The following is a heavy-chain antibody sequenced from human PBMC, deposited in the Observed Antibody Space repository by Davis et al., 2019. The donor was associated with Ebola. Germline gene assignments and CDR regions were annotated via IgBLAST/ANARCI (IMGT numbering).Heavy chain of an antibody. Sequence: PGGSLRLSCTVSGGSISSHTSYWGWIRQPPGKGVEWIGSVYYSGSTHYNSSIKSRFTISLDTSTTQFSLKLKSVTAADTAVYYCSRNNSGIPFDYWGQGTLVTVSS. CDR2: VYYSGST. J-gene: IGHJ4*02. D-gene: IGHD3-10*01. V-gene: IGHV4-39*07. CDR3: SRNNSGIPFDY. CDR1: GGSISSHTSY.